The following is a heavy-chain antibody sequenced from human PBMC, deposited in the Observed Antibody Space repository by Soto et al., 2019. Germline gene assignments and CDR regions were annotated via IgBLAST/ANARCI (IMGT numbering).Heavy chain of an antibody. CDR3: AKHAVQEWLRFGYFDL. CDR2: ISGSGGST. J-gene: IGHJ2*01. V-gene: IGHV3-23*01. Sequence: EVQLLESGGGLVQPGGSLRLSCAASGFTFSSYAMSWVRQAPGKGLEWVSAISGSGGSTYYADSVKGRFTISRDNSKNTLYWQMSSLRAEDTAVYYCAKHAVQEWLRFGYFDLWGRGTLVTVSS. CDR1: GFTFSSYA. D-gene: IGHD5-12*01.